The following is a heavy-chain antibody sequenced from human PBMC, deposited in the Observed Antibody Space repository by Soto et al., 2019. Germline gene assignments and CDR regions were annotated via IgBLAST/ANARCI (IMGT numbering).Heavy chain of an antibody. CDR1: GGTLSDYA. D-gene: IGHD6-6*01. CDR2: LIPVFGST. J-gene: IGHJ4*02. CDR3: ARSIGSSSFYFDF. Sequence: QVQLVQSGAEVKKPGSSVKVSCKASGGTLSDYAISWVRQAPGHGLEWMGGLIPVFGSTHYAQSFQGRLTITANPSSTAAYMELSSLRSDDTAVYYCARSIGSSSFYFDFWGPGTQVTVSS. V-gene: IGHV1-69*01.